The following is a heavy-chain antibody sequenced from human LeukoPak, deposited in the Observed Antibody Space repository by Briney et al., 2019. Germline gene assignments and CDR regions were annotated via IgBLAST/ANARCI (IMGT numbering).Heavy chain of an antibody. D-gene: IGHD1-26*01. Sequence: GGSLRLSCAASTFTFSSYSMNWVRQAPGKGLEWISYISSSSSTIYYTGSVKGRFTISRDTAKNSLYLQMNSLRAEDTAVYYCARNSGNYVWYAFDIWGQGTMVTVSS. CDR3: ARNSGNYVWYAFDI. J-gene: IGHJ3*02. CDR1: TFTFSSYS. V-gene: IGHV3-48*04. CDR2: ISSSSSTI.